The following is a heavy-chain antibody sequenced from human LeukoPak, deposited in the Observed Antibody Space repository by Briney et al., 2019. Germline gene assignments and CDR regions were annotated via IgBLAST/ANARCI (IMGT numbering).Heavy chain of an antibody. CDR2: ISGSGGST. V-gene: IGHV3-23*01. Sequence: PGGSLRLSCAASGFTFSSYAMSWVRQAPGKGLEWVSAISGSGGSTYYADSVKGRFTISRDNPKNTLYLQMNSLRAEDTAVYYCAKDVEVSGYFDYWGQGTLVTVSS. CDR3: AKDVEVSGYFDY. D-gene: IGHD1-1*01. CDR1: GFTFSSYA. J-gene: IGHJ4*02.